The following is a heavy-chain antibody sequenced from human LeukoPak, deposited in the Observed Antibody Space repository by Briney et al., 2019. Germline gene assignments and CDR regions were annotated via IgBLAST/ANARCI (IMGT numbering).Heavy chain of an antibody. CDR1: GFTFSSYG. CDR3: ARDSGEYSGYDYVRPYYDYYYYGMDV. CDR2: ISNDGSNR. J-gene: IGHJ6*02. D-gene: IGHD5-12*01. V-gene: IGHV3-30*03. Sequence: GGSLRLSCAPSGFTFSSYGMHWVRQAPGKGLEWVAVISNDGSNRYYVDSVEGRFTISRDNSKNTLYLQMNSLRAEDAAVYYCARDSGEYSGYDYVRPYYDYYYYGMDVWGQGTTVTVSS.